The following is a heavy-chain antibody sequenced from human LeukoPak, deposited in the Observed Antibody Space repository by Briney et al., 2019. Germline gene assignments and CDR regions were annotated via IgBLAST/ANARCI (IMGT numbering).Heavy chain of an antibody. CDR1: GFTISNYA. V-gene: IGHV3-23*01. D-gene: IGHD3-22*01. CDR2: ISGSGGST. Sequence: PGGSLRLSCAASGFTISNYAMSWVRQAPGKGLEWVSGISGSGGSTYYADSVKGRSTISRDTSKNTLYLQMNSLRAEDTAVYYCAKMDYYDSSGFYWGQGTLVTVSS. CDR3: AKMDYYDSSGFY. J-gene: IGHJ4*02.